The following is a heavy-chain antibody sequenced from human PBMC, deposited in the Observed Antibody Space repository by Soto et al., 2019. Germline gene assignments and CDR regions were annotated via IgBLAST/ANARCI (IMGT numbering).Heavy chain of an antibody. CDR3: ARTMVRGVMTLQHYYYMDV. CDR1: CFTFRNSY. CDR2: ISSSGSTI. J-gene: IGHJ6*03. D-gene: IGHD3-10*01. V-gene: IGHV3-11*01. Sequence: GGSLRLSCAASCFTFRNSYINCIRQATGKGLEWVSYISSSGSTIYYADSVKVRFTISRYNAKNSLYLQMNSLRAEDTAVYYCARTMVRGVMTLQHYYYMDVWGKGTKVTVSS.